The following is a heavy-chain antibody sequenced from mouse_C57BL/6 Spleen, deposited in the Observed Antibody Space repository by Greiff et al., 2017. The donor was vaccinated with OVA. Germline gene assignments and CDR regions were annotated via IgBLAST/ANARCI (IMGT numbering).Heavy chain of an antibody. CDR3: ARSSYGSSPVAY. Sequence: QVQLQQSGAELVKPGASVKLSCKASGYAFSSYWMNWVKQRPGKGLEWIGQIYPGDGDTNYNGKFKGKATLTADKSASTAYRQLSSLTSGDSAVYYCARSSYGSSPVAYWGQGALVTVSA. D-gene: IGHD1-1*01. CDR2: IYPGDGDT. CDR1: GYAFSSYW. J-gene: IGHJ3*01. V-gene: IGHV1-80*01.